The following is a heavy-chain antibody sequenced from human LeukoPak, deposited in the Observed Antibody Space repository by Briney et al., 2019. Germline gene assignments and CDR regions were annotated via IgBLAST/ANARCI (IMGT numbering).Heavy chain of an antibody. CDR2: INPNSGGT. CDR3: ARDMGWNYKWFDP. D-gene: IGHD1-7*01. Sequence: ASVKVSCKASGYTFTGYYMHWVRQAPGQGLEWMGWINPNSGGTNYAQKFQGRVTMTRDTSISTAYMELSRLRSDDTAVYYCARDMGWNYKWFDPWGQGTLVTVSS. CDR1: GYTFTGYY. V-gene: IGHV1-2*02. J-gene: IGHJ5*02.